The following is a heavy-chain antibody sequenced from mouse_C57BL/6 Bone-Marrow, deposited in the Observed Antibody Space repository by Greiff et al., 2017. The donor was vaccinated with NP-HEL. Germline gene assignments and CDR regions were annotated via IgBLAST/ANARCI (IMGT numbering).Heavy chain of an antibody. D-gene: IGHD2-3*01. CDR2: IDPSDSYT. V-gene: IGHV1-59*01. CDR3: ARNRDGFDY. J-gene: IGHJ2*01. CDR1: GYTFTSYW. Sequence: QVQLQQPGAELVRPGTSVKLSCKASGYTFTSYWMHWVKQRPGQGLEWIGVIDPSDSYTNYNQKFKGKATLTVDTSSSTAYMQLSRLTSEDVAVYYCARNRDGFDYWGQGTTLTVSS.